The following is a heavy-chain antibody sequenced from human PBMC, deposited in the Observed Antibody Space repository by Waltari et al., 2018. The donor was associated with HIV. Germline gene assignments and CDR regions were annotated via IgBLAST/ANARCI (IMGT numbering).Heavy chain of an antibody. V-gene: IGHV7-4-1*02. CDR1: GYTFTDFS. CDR2: VKSETGRR. CDR3: ARFNGKKGHLASY. D-gene: IGHD1-1*01. Sequence: HVQLVQSGSELKKPGASVKVACKTSGYTFTDFSLNWVRQAPGQGLEWLGWVKSETGRREYAKGCTGRFVICLETSGSTTYRQSSRLKEEDTAIDYWARFNGKKGHLASYWGQGTLVTVSS. J-gene: IGHJ4*02.